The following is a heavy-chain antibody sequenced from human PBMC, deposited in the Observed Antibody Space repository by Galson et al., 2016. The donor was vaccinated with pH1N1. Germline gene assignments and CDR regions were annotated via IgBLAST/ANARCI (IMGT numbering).Heavy chain of an antibody. V-gene: IGHV3-53*01. D-gene: IGHD4-23*01. CDR3: ARCGGMIHYYALDV. CDR2: LYSSGST. Sequence: SLRLSCAVSGFPVSSTYMSWVRQAPGKGLEWVSVLYSSGSTYYGDSVKGRFTISRDTSNNTLFLQMNSLRVEYTGVYYCARCGGMIHYYALDVWGQGTTITVSS. J-gene: IGHJ6*02. CDR1: GFPVSSTY.